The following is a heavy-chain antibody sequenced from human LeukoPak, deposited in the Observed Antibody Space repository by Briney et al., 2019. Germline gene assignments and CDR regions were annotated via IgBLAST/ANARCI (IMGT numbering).Heavy chain of an antibody. CDR1: GGSISSYY. CDR2: IYYSGST. J-gene: IGHJ4*02. D-gene: IGHD3-10*01. V-gene: IGHV4-59*01. CDR3: ARDLSGVLWF. Sequence: SETLSLTCTVSGGSISSYYWSWIRQPPGKGLEWIGYIYYSGSTNYNPSLKSRVTISVDTSKNQFSLKLTSVTAADTAVDYCARDLSGVLWFGGQGTLVTVSS.